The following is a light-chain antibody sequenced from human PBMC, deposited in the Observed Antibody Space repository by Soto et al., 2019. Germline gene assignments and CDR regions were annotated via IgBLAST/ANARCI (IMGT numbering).Light chain of an antibody. CDR1: HAISSN. CDR2: GAS. J-gene: IGKJ4*01. Sequence: EIVMTQAPATLSVSRGEIATLSCRATHAISSNLAWYQQKPGQAPRLLIYGASTRATGIPDRFSGSGSGTEFTLTISSLQSEDFAVYYCQHYNNWLGTFGGGNKVEIK. CDR3: QHYNNWLGT. V-gene: IGKV3-15*01.